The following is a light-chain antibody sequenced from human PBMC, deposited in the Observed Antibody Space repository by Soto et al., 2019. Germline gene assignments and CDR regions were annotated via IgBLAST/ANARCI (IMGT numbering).Light chain of an antibody. CDR3: QQRSNWPPLT. J-gene: IGKJ4*01. Sequence: DIQVTQSPSSVSASVGDRVTITCRASEDIPSWAVWFQQKAGKAPKLLIYDTSVLQGGVSSRFSGSESGSDFTLSINSLRPEDFGVYYCQQRSNWPPLTFGGGTKVEIK. CDR1: EDIPSW. CDR2: DTS. V-gene: IGKV1-12*01.